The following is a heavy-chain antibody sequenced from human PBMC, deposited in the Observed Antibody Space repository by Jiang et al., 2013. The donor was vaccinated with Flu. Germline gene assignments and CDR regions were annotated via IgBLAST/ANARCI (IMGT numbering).Heavy chain of an antibody. J-gene: IGHJ4*02. CDR3: AIYVVVPNLHFDY. Sequence: SGPGLVKPSETLSLTCTVSGGSISSANYFWGWIRQPPGKGLEWIGSMSNSGSPYYNPSLKSRITISVDTSKNQFSLKLRSVTAADTAVYYCAIYVVVPNLHFDYWGQGTLVTVSS. CDR2: MSNSGSP. V-gene: IGHV4-39*01. D-gene: IGHD2-15*01. CDR1: GGSISSANYF.